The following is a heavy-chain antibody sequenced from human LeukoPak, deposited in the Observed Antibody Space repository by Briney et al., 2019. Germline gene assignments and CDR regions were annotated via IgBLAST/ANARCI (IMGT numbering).Heavy chain of an antibody. CDR2: IRSKANSYAT. CDR1: GFTFSGSA. Sequence: PGGSLRLSCAASGFTFSGSAMHWVRQASGKGLEWVGRIRSKANSYATAYAASVKGRFTISRDDSKNTAYLQMNSLKTEDTAVYYCTSSLVSYMDVWGKGTTVTVSS. J-gene: IGHJ6*03. D-gene: IGHD2-8*01. CDR3: TSSLVSYMDV. V-gene: IGHV3-73*01.